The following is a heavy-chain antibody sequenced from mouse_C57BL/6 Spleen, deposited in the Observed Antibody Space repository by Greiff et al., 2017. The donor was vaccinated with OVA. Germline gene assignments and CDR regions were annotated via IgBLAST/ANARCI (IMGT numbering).Heavy chain of an antibody. V-gene: IGHV5-12*01. CDR1: GFTFSDYY. J-gene: IGHJ4*01. CDR3: ARRPTFYAMDY. D-gene: IGHD4-1*02. Sequence: EVQRVESGGGLVQPGGSLKLSCAASGFTFSDYYMYWVRQTPEKRLEWVAYISNGGGSTYYPDTVKGRFTISRDNAKNTLYLQMSRLKSEDTAMYYCARRPTFYAMDYWGQGTSVTVSS. CDR2: ISNGGGST.